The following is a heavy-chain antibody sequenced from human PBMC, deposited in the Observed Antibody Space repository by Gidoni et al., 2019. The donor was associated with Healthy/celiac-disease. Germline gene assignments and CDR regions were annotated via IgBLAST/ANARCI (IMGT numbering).Heavy chain of an antibody. Sequence: EVQLVQSGAEVKKPGEALKITCKGSGYRFTSSWIGWVRQMPGKGLEWMGIIYPGDSDTRYSPSFHGQVTISADKSISTAYLQCSSLKASDTAMYYCARRWDFWSGYEDYYYGMDVWGQGTTVTVSS. CDR3: ARRWDFWSGYEDYYYGMDV. CDR2: IYPGDSDT. J-gene: IGHJ6*02. V-gene: IGHV5-51*01. D-gene: IGHD3-3*01. CDR1: GYRFTSSW.